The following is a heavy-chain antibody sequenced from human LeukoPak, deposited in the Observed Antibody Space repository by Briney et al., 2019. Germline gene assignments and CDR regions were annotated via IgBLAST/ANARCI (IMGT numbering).Heavy chain of an antibody. CDR3: ARDLTSYDYVWDY. J-gene: IGHJ4*02. V-gene: IGHV3-66*01. CDR2: IYNDDST. CDR1: GFTVISNY. D-gene: IGHD3-16*01. Sequence: GGSLRLSCAASGFTVISNYMSWVRQAPGKGLEWVSVIYNDDSTYYADSVKGRFTIPRDNSRNTLYLQMNSLRAEDTAVYYCARDLTSYDYVWDYWGQGTLVTVSS.